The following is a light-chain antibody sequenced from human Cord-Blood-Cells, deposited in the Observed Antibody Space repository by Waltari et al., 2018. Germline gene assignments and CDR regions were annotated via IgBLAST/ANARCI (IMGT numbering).Light chain of an antibody. CDR2: DAS. Sequence: DIQITQSPYSLSASVGDRVTITCQASQDISNYLNWYQQKPGKAPKLLIYDASNLETGVPSRFSGSGSGTDFTFTISSLQPEDIATYYCQQYDNLPWTFGQGTKVEIK. V-gene: IGKV1-33*01. CDR3: QQYDNLPWT. J-gene: IGKJ1*01. CDR1: QDISNY.